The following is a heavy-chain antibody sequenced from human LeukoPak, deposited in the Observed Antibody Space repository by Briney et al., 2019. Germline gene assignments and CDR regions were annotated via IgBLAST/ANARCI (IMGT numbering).Heavy chain of an antibody. CDR3: ARGEGYDFWSGYSSIYFDY. Sequence: GGSLRLSCAASGFTFSSYSMNWVRQAPGKGLEWVSYISSSSSTIYYADSVKGRFTISRDNAKNSLYLQMNSLRAEDMAVYYCARGEGYDFWSGYSSIYFDYWGQGTLVTVSS. CDR2: ISSSSSTI. CDR1: GFTFSSYS. J-gene: IGHJ4*02. D-gene: IGHD3-3*01. V-gene: IGHV3-48*01.